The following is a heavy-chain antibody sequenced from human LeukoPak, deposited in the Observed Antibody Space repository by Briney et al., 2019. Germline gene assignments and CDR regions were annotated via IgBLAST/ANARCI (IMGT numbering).Heavy chain of an antibody. D-gene: IGHD7-27*01. CDR2: ISRSGDST. CDR3: AKDGGLWVSAHWGDS. V-gene: IGHV3-23*01. Sequence: GGSLRLSCAASGFTFSSYAMSWVRQAPGKGLEWVSAISRSGDSTYYGDSVKGRFTISRDNSKNTLYLQMNSLRAEDTAVYYCAKDGGLWVSAHWGDSWGRGTLVTVSS. CDR1: GFTFSSYA. J-gene: IGHJ4*02.